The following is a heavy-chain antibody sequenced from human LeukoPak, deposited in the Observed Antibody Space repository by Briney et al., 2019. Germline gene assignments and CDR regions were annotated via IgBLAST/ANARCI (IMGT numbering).Heavy chain of an antibody. CDR3: VRDGVDYSFEY. Sequence: GGSLRLSCAASGFTVSSSFMSWVRQAPGRGLEWVSVIYSGGSTYYADSVKGRFTISRDNSKNTLYLQMNSLRADDTAVYYCVRDGVDYSFEYWGQGTLVTVSS. D-gene: IGHD4-11*01. CDR2: IYSGGST. J-gene: IGHJ4*02. CDR1: GFTVSSSF. V-gene: IGHV3-53*01.